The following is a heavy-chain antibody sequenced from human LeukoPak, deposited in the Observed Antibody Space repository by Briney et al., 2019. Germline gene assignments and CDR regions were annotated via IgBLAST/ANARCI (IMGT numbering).Heavy chain of an antibody. CDR1: GGSFSGYY. CDR3: ARGAVLMVYAIFDY. J-gene: IGHJ4*02. V-gene: IGHV4-34*01. CDR2: INHSGST. D-gene: IGHD2-8*01. Sequence: SETLSLTCAVYGGSFSGYYWSWIRQTPGKGLEWIGEINHSGSTNYNPSLKSRVTISVDTSKNQFSLNLRSVTAADTAVYYCARGAVLMVYAIFDYWGRGTLVTVSS.